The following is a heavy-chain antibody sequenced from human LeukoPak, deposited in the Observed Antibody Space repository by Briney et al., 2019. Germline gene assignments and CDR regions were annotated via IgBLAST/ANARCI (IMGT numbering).Heavy chain of an antibody. CDR1: GDSIDSYY. CDR3: ARGARAGYNLEPFDY. V-gene: IGHV4-59*08. D-gene: IGHD5-24*01. Sequence: PSETLSLTCSVSGDSIDSYYWSWIRQPPGKGLEWIGYIHYSGSTSYNPSLKSRVTISVDTSKNQFSLKLSSVTAADTAVYYCARGARAGYNLEPFDYWGQGTLVTVSS. CDR2: IHYSGST. J-gene: IGHJ4*02.